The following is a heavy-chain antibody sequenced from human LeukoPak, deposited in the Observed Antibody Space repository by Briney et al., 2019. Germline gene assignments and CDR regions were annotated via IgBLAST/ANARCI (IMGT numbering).Heavy chain of an antibody. Sequence: GESLRLSCAASGFTFSTYWMHWVRQAPGKGLVWVARINGDGGDTNYADSVKGRFTISRDNARNTVYLQVYCLRAEDTAVYYCARGWVPSDITLKWGQGTMVTVSS. CDR2: INGDGGDT. V-gene: IGHV3-74*01. CDR3: ARGWVPSDITLK. D-gene: IGHD3-22*01. J-gene: IGHJ3*01. CDR1: GFTFSTYW.